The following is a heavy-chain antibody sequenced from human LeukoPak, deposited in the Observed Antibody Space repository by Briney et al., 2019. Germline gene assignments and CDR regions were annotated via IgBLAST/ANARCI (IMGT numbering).Heavy chain of an antibody. CDR2: IWYDGSNR. V-gene: IGHV3-33*01. CDR3: VAILVSGAIWQFDL. J-gene: IGHJ2*01. D-gene: IGHD2-2*02. Sequence: GTSLRLSCEAAGAGMPFSSYGLPWGRQAPGQGLGWVGIIWYDGSNRYYAESVKDRFTISKATSKNTLYLQMNSLRAEDTAVYYCVAILVSGAIWQFDLWGRGTLVTVSS. CDR1: GAGMPFSSYG.